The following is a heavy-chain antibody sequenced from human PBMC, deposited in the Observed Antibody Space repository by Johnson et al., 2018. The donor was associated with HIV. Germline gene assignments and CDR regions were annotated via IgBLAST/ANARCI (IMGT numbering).Heavy chain of an antibody. V-gene: IGHV3-43*01. J-gene: IGHJ3*02. D-gene: IGHD5-24*01. CDR2: ISWDGGHT. Sequence: VQLVESGGVVVQPGGSLRLSCAASGFTFDDYTMHWVRQAPGKGLEWVSLISWDGGHTYYADSVQGRFTISRDNAKNSLYLQMTSLRAEDTAVYYCAKDAPQEKAFDIWGQGTMGTVSS. CDR1: GFTFDDYT. CDR3: AKDAPQEKAFDI.